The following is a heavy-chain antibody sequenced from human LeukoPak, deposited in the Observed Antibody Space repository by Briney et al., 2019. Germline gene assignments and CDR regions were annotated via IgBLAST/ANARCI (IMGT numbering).Heavy chain of an antibody. CDR3: ARDPAAGKGEVDY. CDR1: GFTVSASY. V-gene: IGHV3-53*01. CDR2: VYSGDDT. Sequence: PGGSLRLSCAASGFTVSASYMSWVRQAPEKGLEWVSVVYSGDDTYYADSAKGRFTISRDNSKNTLYLQMNGLRAEDTALYYCARDPAAGKGEVDYWGQGTLVTVSS. D-gene: IGHD6-13*01. J-gene: IGHJ4*02.